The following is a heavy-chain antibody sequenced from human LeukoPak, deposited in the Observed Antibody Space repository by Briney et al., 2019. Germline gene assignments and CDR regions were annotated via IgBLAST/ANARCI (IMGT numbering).Heavy chain of an antibody. CDR2: IYYSGST. V-gene: IGHV4-59*01. D-gene: IGHD3-16*01. CDR1: GGSISSYY. J-gene: IGHJ4*02. Sequence: SETLSLTCTVSGGSISSYYWSWIRQPPGKGLEWIGYIYYSGSTNYNPSLKSRLTISVDTSKNQFSLKLSSVTAADTAVYYCARDPVPYDYVWGSYFDYWGQGTLVTVSS. CDR3: ARDPVPYDYVWGSYFDY.